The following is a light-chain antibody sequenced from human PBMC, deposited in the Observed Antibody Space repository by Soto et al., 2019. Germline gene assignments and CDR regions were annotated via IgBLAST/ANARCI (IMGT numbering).Light chain of an antibody. V-gene: IGKV1-39*01. Sequence: DIQMTQSPSSLSASVGDRVTITFLASQSISSYLNWYQQKPGKAPKLLIYAASTLQSGVPSRFGGSGSGTGFTLTISSLQPEDVATYYCQKYNSAPLTFGGGTKVDIK. J-gene: IGKJ4*01. CDR1: QSISSY. CDR3: QKYNSAPLT. CDR2: AAS.